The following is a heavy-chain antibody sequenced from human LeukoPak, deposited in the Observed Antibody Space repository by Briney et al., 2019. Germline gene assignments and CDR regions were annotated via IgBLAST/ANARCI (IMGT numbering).Heavy chain of an antibody. Sequence: GGSLRLSCTVSGFTVSSNSMSWGRQAPGKGLEWVSFIYSGTIHYSDSVKGRFTISRDNSKNTLYLQMNSLRAEDTAVYYCARRAGAYSHPYDYWGQGTLVTVSS. D-gene: IGHD4/OR15-4a*01. CDR1: GFTVSSNS. V-gene: IGHV3-53*01. CDR2: IYSGTI. J-gene: IGHJ4*02. CDR3: ARRAGAYSHPYDY.